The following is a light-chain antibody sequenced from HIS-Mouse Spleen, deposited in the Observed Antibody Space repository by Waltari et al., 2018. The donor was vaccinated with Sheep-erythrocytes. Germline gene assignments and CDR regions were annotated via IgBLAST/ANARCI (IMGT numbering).Light chain of an antibody. Sequence: QSALTQPRSVSGSPGQSVTISCTGTSSDVGGYKYVPWYQQHPGKAPKLMIYDVSKRPSGVPDRFSGSKSGNTVSLTISGLQAEDEADYYCCSYAGSYNHVFATGTKVTVL. CDR2: DVS. J-gene: IGLJ1*01. CDR1: SSDVGGYKY. CDR3: CSYAGSYNHV. V-gene: IGLV2-11*01.